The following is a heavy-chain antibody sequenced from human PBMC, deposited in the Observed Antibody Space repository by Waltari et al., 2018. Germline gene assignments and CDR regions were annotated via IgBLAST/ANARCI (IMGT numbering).Heavy chain of an antibody. V-gene: IGHV3-23*01. CDR2: IMNNGDSS. CDR1: GFTFSNYA. CDR3: ARDECTGGDCYSHFHY. J-gene: IGHJ4*02. Sequence: EVHLLESGGGLIRPGGSLRLSCAASGFTFSNYAMSWVRQAPGRVLGWVAGIMNNGDSSFSADSVKGRFTISRDNSKNTLYLQMENLRGEDTAVYYCARDECTGGDCYSHFHYWGQGTLVTVSS. D-gene: IGHD2-21*02.